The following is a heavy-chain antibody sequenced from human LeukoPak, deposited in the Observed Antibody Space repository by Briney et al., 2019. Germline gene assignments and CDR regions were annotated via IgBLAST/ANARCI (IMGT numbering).Heavy chain of an antibody. J-gene: IGHJ4*02. D-gene: IGHD6-13*01. CDR2: MNPNSGNT. V-gene: IGHV1-8*01. CDR1: GYTFTSYD. Sequence: GASMKVSCKASGYTFTSYDINWVRQATGQGLEWMGWMNPNSGNTGYAQKFQGRVTMTRNTSISTAYMELSSLRSGDAAVYYCAKSSSWPPTDYWGQGTLVTVSS. CDR3: AKSSSWPPTDY.